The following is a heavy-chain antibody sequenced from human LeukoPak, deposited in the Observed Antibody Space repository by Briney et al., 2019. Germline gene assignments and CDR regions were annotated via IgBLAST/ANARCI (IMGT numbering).Heavy chain of an antibody. D-gene: IGHD2-2*01. V-gene: IGHV3-23*01. CDR1: GFTFSSYA. J-gene: IGHJ4*02. Sequence: LPGGSLRLSCAASGFTFSSYAMSWVRQAPGKGLEWVSAISGSGGSTYYADSVKGRFTISRDNSKNTLYLQMNSLRAEDTAVYYCAKDSRLYCSSTSCTSLGELTDFDYWGQGTLVTVSS. CDR3: AKDSRLYCSSTSCTSLGELTDFDY. CDR2: ISGSGGST.